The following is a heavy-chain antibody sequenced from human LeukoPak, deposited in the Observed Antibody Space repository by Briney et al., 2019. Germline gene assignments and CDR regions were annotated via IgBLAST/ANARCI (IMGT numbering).Heavy chain of an antibody. CDR1: GYTFTSYG. J-gene: IGHJ4*02. V-gene: IGHV1-18*01. D-gene: IGHD2-2*01. Sequence: ASVKVSCKASGYTFTSYGISWVRQAPGQGLEWMGWISAYNGNTNYAQKLQGRVTMTTDTSTSTAYMELRSLRSDDTAVYYCARGVRIVVVPAATPGGIYYFDYWGQGTLVTVSS. CDR3: ARGVRIVVVPAATPGGIYYFDY. CDR2: ISAYNGNT.